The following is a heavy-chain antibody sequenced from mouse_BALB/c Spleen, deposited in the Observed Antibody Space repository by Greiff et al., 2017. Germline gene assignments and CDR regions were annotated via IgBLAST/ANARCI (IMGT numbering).Heavy chain of an antibody. CDR1: GFTFSDYG. CDR3: ARGDYYGSSWFAY. J-gene: IGHJ3*01. Sequence: EVQRVESGGGLVQPGGSRKLSCAASGFTFSDYGMAWVRQAPGKGPEWVAFISNLAYSIYYADTVTGRFTISRENAKNTLYLEMSSLKSEDTALYYCARGDYYGSSWFAYWGQGTLVTVSA. D-gene: IGHD1-1*01. V-gene: IGHV5-15*02. CDR2: ISNLAYSI.